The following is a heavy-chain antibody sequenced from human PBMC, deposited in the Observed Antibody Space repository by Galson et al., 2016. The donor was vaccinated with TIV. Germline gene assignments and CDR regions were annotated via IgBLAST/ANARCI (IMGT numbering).Heavy chain of an antibody. J-gene: IGHJ4*02. CDR1: GFTFSSFG. CDR3: AKDQLTKIVSQGTFDY. Sequence: SLRLSCAASGFTFSSFGMHWVRQAPGKGLEWVSFVSGSGLSTYYADSEKGRFTISRDNSKNTVYLHVSSLRVEDTAVYYCAKDQLTKIVSQGTFDYWGQGTLVTVSS. CDR2: VSGSGLST. D-gene: IGHD3-22*01. V-gene: IGHV3-23*01.